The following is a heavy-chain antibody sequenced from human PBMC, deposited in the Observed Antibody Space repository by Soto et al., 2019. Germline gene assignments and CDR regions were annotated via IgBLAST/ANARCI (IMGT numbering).Heavy chain of an antibody. D-gene: IGHD1-1*01. J-gene: IGHJ5*02. CDR2: MSGDGKTI. CDR1: GFTFSNCV. CDR3: ARTYVPGIAGFDP. Sequence: PGGSLGICSAACGFTFSNCVMHGVRQDPGEGLVWVSRMSGDGKTISYADSVKGRFTISRDNAKNTLYLQMNSLRVEDTAVYYCARTYVPGIAGFDPWGQGTLVTVSS. V-gene: IGHV3-74*01.